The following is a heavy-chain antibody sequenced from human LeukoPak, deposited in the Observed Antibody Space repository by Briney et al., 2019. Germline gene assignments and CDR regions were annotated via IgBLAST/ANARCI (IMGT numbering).Heavy chain of an antibody. V-gene: IGHV1-18*01. CDR3: ARDKNSSTWYWFDP. CDR2: ISGYNGHT. Sequence: ASVKVSCKASGYTFSNYGISWVRQAPGQGLEWMGWISGYNGHTNYAQNLQGRVTMTTDTSTSTTYMELGSLRSDDTAVYYCARDKNSSTWYWFDPWGQGTLVTVS. D-gene: IGHD6-13*01. CDR1: GYTFSNYG. J-gene: IGHJ5*02.